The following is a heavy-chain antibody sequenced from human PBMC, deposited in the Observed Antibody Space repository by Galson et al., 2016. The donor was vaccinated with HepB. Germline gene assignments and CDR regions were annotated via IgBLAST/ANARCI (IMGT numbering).Heavy chain of an antibody. CDR1: GYTFTGYY. Sequence: SVKVSCTASGYTFTGYYMHWVRQAPGQGLEWMGCINPNSGDTKYAQKFQGRVTMTRDTTMSTAYMKLSRLRTDVSALYYCATSYWEKVGWGQGTLVTVSS. CDR3: ATSYWEKVG. V-gene: IGHV1-2*02. D-gene: IGHD1-26*01. CDR2: INPNSGDT. J-gene: IGHJ4*02.